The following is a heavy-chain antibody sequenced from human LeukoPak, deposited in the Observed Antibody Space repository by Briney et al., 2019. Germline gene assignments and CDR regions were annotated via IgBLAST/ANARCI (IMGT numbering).Heavy chain of an antibody. J-gene: IGHJ3*02. CDR1: GYTFTSYD. Sequence: SVKVSCKASGYTFTSYDISWVRQAPGQGLEWMGRIIPIFGTANYAQKFQGRVTITTDESTSTAYMELSSLRSEDTAVYYCARVSHGGSYPHAFDIWGQGTMVTVSS. CDR2: IIPIFGTA. D-gene: IGHD1-26*01. CDR3: ARVSHGGSYPHAFDI. V-gene: IGHV1-69*05.